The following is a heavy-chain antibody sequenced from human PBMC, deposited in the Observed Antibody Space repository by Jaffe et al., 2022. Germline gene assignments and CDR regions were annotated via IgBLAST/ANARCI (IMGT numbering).Heavy chain of an antibody. V-gene: IGHV3-30*18. CDR3: AKGAGNYYVRPPHDY. Sequence: QVQLVESGGGVVQPGRSLRLSCAASGFTFSSYGMHWVRQAPGKGLEWVAVISYDGSNKYYADSVKGRFTISRDNSKNTLYLQMNSLRAEDTAVYYCAKGAGNYYVRPPHDYWGQGTLVTVSS. D-gene: IGHD3-10*02. CDR1: GFTFSSYG. CDR2: ISYDGSNK. J-gene: IGHJ4*02.